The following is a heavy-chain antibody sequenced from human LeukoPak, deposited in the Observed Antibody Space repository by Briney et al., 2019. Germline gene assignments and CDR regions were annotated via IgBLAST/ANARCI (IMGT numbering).Heavy chain of an antibody. J-gene: IGHJ4*02. CDR1: GVTLSSYE. Sequence: PGGSLRLSCAASGVTLSSYEMNCVRQAPGKGPEWVSYISGSGSAIYYADSVKGRFTISRDNAKNLLSLQMNSLRAEDTAVYYCVRDHDYWGQGTLVSVSS. CDR2: ISGSGSAI. V-gene: IGHV3-48*03. CDR3: VRDHDY.